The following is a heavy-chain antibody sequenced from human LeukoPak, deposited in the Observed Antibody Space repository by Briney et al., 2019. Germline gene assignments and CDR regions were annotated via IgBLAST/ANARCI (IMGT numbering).Heavy chain of an antibody. Sequence: SGTLCLTCTVSGASIIGPKCWNWVRRSPGKGREGIGEIFHSGSTHYNPSLKSRVTISVDTSKNQFSLIITSVTDADTAVYYCATSSGWYRYDSWGQGTLVTVSS. D-gene: IGHD6-19*01. J-gene: IGHJ4*02. CDR2: IFHSGST. CDR1: GASIIGPKC. V-gene: IGHV4-4*02. CDR3: ATSSGWYRYDS.